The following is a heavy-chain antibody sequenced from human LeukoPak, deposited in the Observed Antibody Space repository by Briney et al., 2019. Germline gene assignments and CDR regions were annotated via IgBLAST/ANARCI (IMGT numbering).Heavy chain of an antibody. J-gene: IGHJ1*01. Sequence: PGGSLRLSCAASGFTVSSNYMSWVRQAPGKGLEWVSVIYSGGSTYYADYVKGRFTISRDNSKNTLYLQMNSLKAEDTAVYYCAREGGRYYDSSGYAVVQHWGQGTLVTVSS. CDR3: AREGGRYYDSSGYAVVQH. D-gene: IGHD3-22*01. CDR2: IYSGGST. V-gene: IGHV3-53*01. CDR1: GFTVSSNY.